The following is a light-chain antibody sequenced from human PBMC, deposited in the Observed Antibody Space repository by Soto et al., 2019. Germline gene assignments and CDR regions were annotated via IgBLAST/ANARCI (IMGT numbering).Light chain of an antibody. V-gene: IGKV3-20*01. CDR2: RAS. CDR1: QSVSSDY. J-gene: IGKJ3*01. Sequence: EIVLTQSPGTLSLSPGERATLSCRASQSVSSDYLAWYQQKPGQTPKVLIYRASSRATGIPDRFSGSGSGTDFTLTISRLEPEDFAVYYCQQYGGSPPVTFGPGTKVDIK. CDR3: QQYGGSPPVT.